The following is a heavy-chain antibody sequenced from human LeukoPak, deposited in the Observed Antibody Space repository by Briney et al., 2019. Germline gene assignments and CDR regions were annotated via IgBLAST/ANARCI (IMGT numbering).Heavy chain of an antibody. CDR1: GFTFSSYS. CDR3: ARVRHEQQLVPWEAFDI. CDR2: ISSSSSYI. Sequence: GGSLRLSCAASGFTFSSYSMNWVRQAPGKGLEWVSSISSSSSYIYYADSVKGRFTISRDNAKNSLYLQMNSLRAEDTAVYYCARVRHEQQLVPWEAFDIWGQGTMVTVSS. D-gene: IGHD6-13*01. J-gene: IGHJ3*02. V-gene: IGHV3-21*01.